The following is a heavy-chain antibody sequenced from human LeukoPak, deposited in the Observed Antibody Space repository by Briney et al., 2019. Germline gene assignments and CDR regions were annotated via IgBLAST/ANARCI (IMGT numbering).Heavy chain of an antibody. J-gene: IGHJ4*02. V-gene: IGHV3-23*01. CDR2: ISGSGGST. Sequence: GGSLRLSCAASGFTFSSYAMSWVRQAPGKGLEWVSAISGSGGSTYYADSVKGRFTISRDNSKNTLYLQMNSLRAEDTAVYYCVNGGFLPEDYFDYWGQGTLVTVSS. D-gene: IGHD3-16*01. CDR1: GFTFSSYA. CDR3: VNGGFLPEDYFDY.